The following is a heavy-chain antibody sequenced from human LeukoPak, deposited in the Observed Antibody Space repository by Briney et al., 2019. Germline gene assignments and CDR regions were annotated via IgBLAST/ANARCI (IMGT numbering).Heavy chain of an antibody. J-gene: IGHJ3*02. Sequence: GGSVRLSCIASGFSFSSYDMHWVRQATGKGLECVSGIHMTGDTHYADSVKGRFTISRENAKISLYLQLNSLRAGDTAVYYCVRGRGYYDGRGYIKNVPFDIWGQGTTVTVSS. V-gene: IGHV3-13*01. D-gene: IGHD3-22*01. CDR3: VRGRGYYDGRGYIKNVPFDI. CDR1: GFSFSSYD. CDR2: IHMTGDT.